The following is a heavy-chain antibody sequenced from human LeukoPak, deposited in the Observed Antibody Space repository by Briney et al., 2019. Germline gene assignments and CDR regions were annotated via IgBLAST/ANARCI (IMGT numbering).Heavy chain of an antibody. CDR1: GYTFTGYY. Sequence: AASVKVSCKASGYTFTGYYIHWVRQAPGQGLEWMGWINPNGGGTNYAQKFQGRVTMTRDTSISTAYMELNRLTFDDTALYYCAGGITGGDSWGQGTLVTVSS. CDR3: AGGITGGDS. V-gene: IGHV1-2*02. CDR2: INPNGGGT. D-gene: IGHD1-14*01. J-gene: IGHJ4*02.